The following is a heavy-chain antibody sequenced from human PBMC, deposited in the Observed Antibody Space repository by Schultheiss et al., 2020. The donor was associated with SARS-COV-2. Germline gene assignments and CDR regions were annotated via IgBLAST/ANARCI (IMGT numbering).Heavy chain of an antibody. CDR1: GGSISSSRYY. V-gene: IGHV4-39*02. Sequence: SETLSLTCTVSGGSISSSRYYWAWIRQPPGKGLEWIGSIHYSGSSSYTPSLNSRVTTSVDTANNPFSLRLNSATATDTAVYYCVRDRGVTGVDCWGQGTLVTVAS. CDR2: IHYSGSS. D-gene: IGHD2-21*02. J-gene: IGHJ4*02. CDR3: VRDRGVTGVDC.